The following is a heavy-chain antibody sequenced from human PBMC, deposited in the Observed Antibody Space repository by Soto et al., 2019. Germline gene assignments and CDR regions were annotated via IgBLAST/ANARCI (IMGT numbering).Heavy chain of an antibody. V-gene: IGHV1-18*01. CDR1: GYTFTSYG. CDR3: ARDKGDGSGSYYGY. CDR2: ISAYNGNT. J-gene: IGHJ4*02. D-gene: IGHD3-10*01. Sequence: QVQLVQSGAEVKKPGASVKVSCKASGYTFTSYGINWVRQAPGQGLEWMGWISAYNGNTNYAQKRQGRVTMTTDTXXSTADRELGSLRSDATAVYYCARDKGDGSGSYYGYWGPGALVTVSS.